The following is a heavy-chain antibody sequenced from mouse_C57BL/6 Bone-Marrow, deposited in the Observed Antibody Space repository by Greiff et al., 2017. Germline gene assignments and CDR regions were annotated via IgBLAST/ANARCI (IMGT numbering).Heavy chain of an antibody. CDR2: ISDGGSYT. V-gene: IGHV5-4*01. CDR1: GFTFSSYA. J-gene: IGHJ4*01. D-gene: IGHD2-2*01. Sequence: EVQLVESGGGLVKPGGSLKLSCAASGFTFSSYAMSWVRQTPEKRLEWVATISDGGSYTYYPDNVKGRFTISRDNAKNNLYLQMSHLKSEDTAMYYCARAMVTTAMDYWGQGTSVTVSS. CDR3: ARAMVTTAMDY.